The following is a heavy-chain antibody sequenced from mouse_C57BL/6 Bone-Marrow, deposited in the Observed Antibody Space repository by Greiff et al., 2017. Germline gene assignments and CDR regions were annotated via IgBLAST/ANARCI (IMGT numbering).Heavy chain of an antibody. CDR3: ATLLYYFDY. V-gene: IGHV1-81*01. CDR2: IYPRSGNT. Sequence: QVHVKQSGAELARPGASVKLSCKASGYTFTSYGISWVKQRTGQGLEWIGEIYPRSGNTYYNEKFKGKATLTADKSSSTAYMELRSLPSEDSAVYFCATLLYYFDYWGQGTTLTVSS. D-gene: IGHD1-2*01. CDR1: GYTFTSYG. J-gene: IGHJ2*01.